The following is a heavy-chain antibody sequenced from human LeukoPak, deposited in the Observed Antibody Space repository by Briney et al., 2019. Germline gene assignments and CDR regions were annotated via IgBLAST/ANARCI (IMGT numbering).Heavy chain of an antibody. CDR1: GGSISSSSFF. D-gene: IGHD2-2*01. J-gene: IGHJ4*02. V-gene: IGHV4-39*01. CDR3: AKLTCSSTFCPLDY. Sequence: PSETLSLTCTVSGGSISSSSFFWAWIRQPPGKGLEWIGTVSYSGTTCYSPSLKSRVTISVDTSKNQFSLRLTSVTAADTALYYCAKLTCSSTFCPLDYWGQGTLVTVSS. CDR2: VSYSGTT.